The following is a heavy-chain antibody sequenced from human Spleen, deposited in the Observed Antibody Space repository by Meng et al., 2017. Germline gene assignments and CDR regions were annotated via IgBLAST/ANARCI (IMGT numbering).Heavy chain of an antibody. Sequence: LQQGGAGLGKPTETLSLTCTVAGGSGSSSSYYWSWSRQRPGKGLELIGYIYYSGSTNYNPSLKSRGTISVDTSKNEFSLKLSSVSVADSAVYYCARGTTTMAHYFDYWGQGTLVTVSS. CDR3: ARGTTTMAHYFDY. CDR1: GGSGSSSSYY. J-gene: IGHJ4*02. V-gene: IGHV4-61*01. CDR2: IYYSGST. D-gene: IGHD4-11*01.